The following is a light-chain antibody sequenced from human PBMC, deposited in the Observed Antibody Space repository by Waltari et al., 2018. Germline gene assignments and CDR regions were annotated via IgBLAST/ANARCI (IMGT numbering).Light chain of an antibody. J-gene: IGKJ1*01. CDR2: AAS. V-gene: IGKV1-39*01. Sequence: DIQMTQSPSSLSASVGDTVTVTCRASQNIRTHLNWYQQKPATAPKLLIYAASTLHRGVPSGCRASASGTDFTLTVTNLQPDDFAVYFCQQSFSSPWTFGQGTRV. CDR3: QQSFSSPWT. CDR1: QNIRTH.